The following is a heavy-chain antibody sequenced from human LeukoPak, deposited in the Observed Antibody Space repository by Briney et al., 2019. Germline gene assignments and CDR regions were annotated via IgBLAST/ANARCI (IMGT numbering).Heavy chain of an antibody. CDR1: GYTFINYG. CDR2: ISVNNGNT. J-gene: IGHJ4*02. D-gene: IGHD1-26*01. CDR3: ARGVGVNSRPDY. V-gene: IGHV1-18*01. Sequence: ASVEVSCKASGYTFINYGITWVRQAPGQGLEWMGWISVNNGNTKHAQKFQDRVTMTTDTSTSTAYLELRSLKSDDTAVYFCARGVGVNSRPDYWGQGTLVTVSS.